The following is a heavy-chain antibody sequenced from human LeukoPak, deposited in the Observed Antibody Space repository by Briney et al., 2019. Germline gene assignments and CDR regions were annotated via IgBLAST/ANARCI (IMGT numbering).Heavy chain of an antibody. CDR3: AREERYYYDSSGYSGEESRPFDP. Sequence: ASVKVSCKASGYTFTSYYMHWVRQAPGQGLEWMGLINPTGGSTGYAQKFQGRVTMTRDTSISTAYMELSRLRSDDTAVYYCAREERYYYDSSGYSGEESRPFDPWGQGTLVTVSS. CDR2: INPTGGST. V-gene: IGHV1-2*06. D-gene: IGHD3-22*01. J-gene: IGHJ5*02. CDR1: GYTFTSYY.